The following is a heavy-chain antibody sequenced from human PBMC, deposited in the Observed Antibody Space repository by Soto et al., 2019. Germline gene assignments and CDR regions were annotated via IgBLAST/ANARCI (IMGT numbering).Heavy chain of an antibody. V-gene: IGHV3-23*01. Sequence: TGGPLRLSCAASGFTFSSYAMIWVRQAQGKGLEWVSAISGSGGSTYYADSVKGRFTISRDNSKNTLYLQMNSLRAEDTAVYYCAKLKRWLQSPFDYWGQGTLVTVSS. D-gene: IGHD5-12*01. CDR1: GFTFSSYA. J-gene: IGHJ4*02. CDR3: AKLKRWLQSPFDY. CDR2: ISGSGGST.